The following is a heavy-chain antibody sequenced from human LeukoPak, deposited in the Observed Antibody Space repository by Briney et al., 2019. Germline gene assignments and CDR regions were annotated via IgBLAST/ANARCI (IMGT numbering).Heavy chain of an antibody. D-gene: IGHD1-26*01. Sequence: GRSLRLSCAASGFTFDDYAMHWVRQAPGKGLEWVSGISWNSGSIGYADSVKGRFTISRDNAKNSLYLQMNSLRAEDTAVYYCASGGGSYVKGYYFDYWGQGTLVTVSS. J-gene: IGHJ4*02. CDR3: ASGGGSYVKGYYFDY. CDR2: ISWNSGSI. V-gene: IGHV3-9*01. CDR1: GFTFDDYA.